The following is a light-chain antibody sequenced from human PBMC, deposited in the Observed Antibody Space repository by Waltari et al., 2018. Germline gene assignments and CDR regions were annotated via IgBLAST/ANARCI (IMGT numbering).Light chain of an antibody. V-gene: IGKV2-28*01. CDR2: LGS. CDR1: QSLLHGNGYNY. J-gene: IGKJ5*01. Sequence: DTVMIQSPRSLPVTPGEPASISCRSSQSLLHGNGYNYLDLYLQKPGQSPHLLIYLGSKRASGAPDRFSGSGAGTDFTLKISRVEAEDAGVYYCMQALQTPLTFGPGTRLAIK. CDR3: MQALQTPLT.